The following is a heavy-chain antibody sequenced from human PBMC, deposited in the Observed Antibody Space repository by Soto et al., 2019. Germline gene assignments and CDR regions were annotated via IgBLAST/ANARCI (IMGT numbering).Heavy chain of an antibody. V-gene: IGHV1-2*02. Sequence: APVKVSCKASGGTFSNYAFSWVRQAPGQGLEWMGWINPNSGGTNYAQKFQGRVTMTRDTSISTAYMELSRLRSDDTAVYYCARDFLQGWFSSYYYYGMDVWGQGTTVTVSS. J-gene: IGHJ6*02. D-gene: IGHD2-15*01. CDR1: GGTFSNYA. CDR2: INPNSGGT. CDR3: ARDFLQGWFSSYYYYGMDV.